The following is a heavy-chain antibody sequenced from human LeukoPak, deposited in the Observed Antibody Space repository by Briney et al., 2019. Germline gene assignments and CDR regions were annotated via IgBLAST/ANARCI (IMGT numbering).Heavy chain of an antibody. V-gene: IGHV4-38-2*01. J-gene: IGHJ4*02. D-gene: IGHD3-10*01. Sequence: SETLSLTCAVSGYSISSGYYWGLIRQPPRKGLEGIGSIYHSGSTYYNPSLKSRVTISVDTSKNQFSLKLSSVTAADTAVYYCARGVTMVRGAAYFDYWGQGTLVTVSS. CDR2: IYHSGST. CDR3: ARGVTMVRGAAYFDY. CDR1: GYSISSGYY.